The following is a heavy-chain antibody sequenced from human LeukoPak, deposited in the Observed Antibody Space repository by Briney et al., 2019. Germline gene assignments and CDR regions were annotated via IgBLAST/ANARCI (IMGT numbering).Heavy chain of an antibody. Sequence: SVKVSCKTSGGMFSNYALSWVRQAPGQGLEWMGGIILIFGTANYAQKFHGRVTIIADESTRTVYMELSSLRSEDTAVYYCARVGVLLAAGARPRDFYYMDVWGQGTTVTVSS. V-gene: IGHV1-69*01. CDR1: GGMFSNYA. CDR2: IILIFGTA. D-gene: IGHD2-15*01. CDR3: ARVGVLLAAGARPRDFYYMDV. J-gene: IGHJ6*03.